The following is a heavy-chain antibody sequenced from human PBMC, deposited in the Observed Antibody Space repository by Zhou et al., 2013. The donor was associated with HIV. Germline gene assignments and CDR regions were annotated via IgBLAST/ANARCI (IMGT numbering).Heavy chain of an antibody. D-gene: IGHD3-22*01. Sequence: VQLVQSGAEVKKPGSSVKVSCKASGYTFTSYGISWVRQAPGQGLEWMGWISAYNGNTNYAQKLQGRVTMTTDTSTSTAYMELRSLRSDDTAVYYCAREGYYYDSSGYYSGYFDYWGQGTLVTVSS. CDR1: GYTFTSYG. CDR3: AREGYYYDSSGYYSGYFDY. J-gene: IGHJ4*02. CDR2: ISAYNGNT. V-gene: IGHV1-18*01.